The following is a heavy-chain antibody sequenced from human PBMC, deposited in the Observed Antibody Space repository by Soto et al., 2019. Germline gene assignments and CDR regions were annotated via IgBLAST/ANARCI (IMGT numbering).Heavy chain of an antibody. J-gene: IGHJ6*03. D-gene: IGHD2-2*01. V-gene: IGHV3-21*01. CDR2: ISSSSSYI. CDR1: GFTFSSYS. CDR3: ARGLPAAILDYMDV. Sequence: GGSLRLSCAASGFTFSSYSMNWVRQAPGKGLEWVSSISSSSSYIYYADSVKGRFTISRDNAKNSLYLQMNSLRAEDTAVYYCARGLPAAILDYMDVWGKGTTVTVSS.